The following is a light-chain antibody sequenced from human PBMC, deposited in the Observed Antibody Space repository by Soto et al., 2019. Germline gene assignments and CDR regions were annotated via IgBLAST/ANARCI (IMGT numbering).Light chain of an antibody. CDR2: GVS. CDR1: ITDIGAYNY. CDR3: SSYTSSITPDV. V-gene: IGLV2-14*01. Sequence: QSALTQPASVSGSPGQSITISCTGTITDIGAYNYVSWYQQHPGKAPKLLIYGVSSRPSGVSNRFSGSKSGNAAYLTISRLQADDEAEYYCSSYTSSITPDVFGTGTQLTVL. J-gene: IGLJ1*01.